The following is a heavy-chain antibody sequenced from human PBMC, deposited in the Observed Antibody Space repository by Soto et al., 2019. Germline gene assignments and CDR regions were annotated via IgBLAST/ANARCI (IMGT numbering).Heavy chain of an antibody. CDR2: IHYSGST. V-gene: IGHV4-39*01. Sequence: TSETLSLTCTVSGGSISSSSYYWGWIRQPPGKGLEWIGSIHYSGSTYYNPSLKSRVTISVDTSKNQFSLKLSSVTAADTAVYYCARHGVEMATIHKSFFFPFDYWGQGTLVTV. CDR1: GGSISSSSYY. D-gene: IGHD5-12*01. J-gene: IGHJ4*02. CDR3: ARHGVEMATIHKSFFFPFDY.